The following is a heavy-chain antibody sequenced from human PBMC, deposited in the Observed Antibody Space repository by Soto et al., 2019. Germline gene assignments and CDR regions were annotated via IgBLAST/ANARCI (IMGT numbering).Heavy chain of an antibody. J-gene: IGHJ6*02. CDR3: AKVRWALYYYYGMDV. CDR1: GFTFSSYG. D-gene: IGHD3-22*01. V-gene: IGHV3-30*18. CDR2: ISYDGSNK. Sequence: GGSLRLSCAASGFTFSSYGMHWVRQAPGKGLEWVAVISYDGSNKYYADSVKDRFTISRDNSKNTLYLQMNSLRAEDTAVYYCAKVRWALYYYYGMDVWGQGTTVTVSS.